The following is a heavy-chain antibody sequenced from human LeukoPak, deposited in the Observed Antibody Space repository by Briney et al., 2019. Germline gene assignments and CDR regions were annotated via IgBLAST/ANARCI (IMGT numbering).Heavy chain of an antibody. Sequence: GGSLRLSCAASGFTVSSKYMTWVRQAPGKGREWVSVIYSGGSTFYADSVKGRFTISRDNSENTLYLQMNSLRAEDTAIYYCARAVYYESSGYSYYFDYWGQGALVTVSS. CDR1: GFTVSSKY. CDR3: ARAVYYESSGYSYYFDY. CDR2: IYSGGST. J-gene: IGHJ4*02. D-gene: IGHD3-22*01. V-gene: IGHV3-53*01.